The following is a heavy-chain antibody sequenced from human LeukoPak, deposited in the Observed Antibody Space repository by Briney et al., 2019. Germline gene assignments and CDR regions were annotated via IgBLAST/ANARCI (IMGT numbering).Heavy chain of an antibody. Sequence: SETLSLTCTVSDGSISNYYWSWIRQPAGKGLEWIGLIYTSGNTIYNPSLKSRLTMSVDTSKSQFSLRLTSVTAADTAVYYCARDFGHYYDSRGFVRYSDSWGQGTPVTVSS. CDR3: ARDFGHYYDSRGFVRYSDS. CDR1: DGSISNYY. D-gene: IGHD3-22*01. J-gene: IGHJ4*02. V-gene: IGHV4-4*07. CDR2: IYTSGNT.